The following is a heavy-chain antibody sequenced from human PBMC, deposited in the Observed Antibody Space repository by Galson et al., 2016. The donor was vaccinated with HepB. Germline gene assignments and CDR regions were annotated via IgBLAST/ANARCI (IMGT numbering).Heavy chain of an antibody. D-gene: IGHD3-16*02. Sequence: ETLSLTCSVSGSSITNYYWTWMRQPPGKGLEWIGYTHYSGYTSYNPSLGGRVTMSVDASQFQISPILTPVTAADTAVYYCARRLVLQPGGSDHWGRGTLVIVSS. CDR2: THYSGYT. V-gene: IGHV4-59*01. CDR3: ARRLVLQPGGSDH. J-gene: IGHJ4*02. CDR1: GSSITNYY.